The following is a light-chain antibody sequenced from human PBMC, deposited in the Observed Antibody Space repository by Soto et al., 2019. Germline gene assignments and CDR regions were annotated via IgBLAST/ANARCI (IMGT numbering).Light chain of an antibody. CDR2: DAS. Sequence: DIQMTQSPSSLSASVGDRVTITCQASQDISNYLNWYQQKPGKAPKLLLYDASNLETGVPSRFSGSGSGTDFTFTISILQPEDIATYYCQQYDNLYTFGQGTKLEIK. CDR1: QDISNY. J-gene: IGKJ2*01. V-gene: IGKV1-33*01. CDR3: QQYDNLYT.